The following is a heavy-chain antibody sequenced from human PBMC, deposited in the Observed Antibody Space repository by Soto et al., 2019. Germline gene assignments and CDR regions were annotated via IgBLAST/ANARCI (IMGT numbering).Heavy chain of an antibody. CDR2: IYWDDDT. D-gene: IGHD3-3*01. Sequence: GSGPTLVNPTETLMLTCTVSGFSLSSSGVGVAWVRQPPGKALEWLALIYWDDDTRYSPSLRNRLAITRDTAKNQVVLTMTNMDPVDTATYYCAHRRETFFGIFTQLYFDFWGLGALVTVSS. J-gene: IGHJ4*02. V-gene: IGHV2-5*02. CDR3: AHRRETFFGIFTQLYFDF. CDR1: GFSLSSSGVG.